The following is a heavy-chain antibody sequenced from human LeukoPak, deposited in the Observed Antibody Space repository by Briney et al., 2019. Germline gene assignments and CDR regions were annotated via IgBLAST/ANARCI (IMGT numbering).Heavy chain of an antibody. CDR1: GFSVSSND. J-gene: IGHJ4*02. Sequence: PGGSLRLSCAASGFSVSSNDMSWVRQAPGKGLEWVSLIHSGGTRYTDSVRGRFTISRDNSKNTLYLQMNSLRAEDTAMYYCASWYHIDYWGQETLVTVSS. V-gene: IGHV3-53*01. CDR2: IHSGGTR. CDR3: ASWYHIDY. D-gene: IGHD2-2*01.